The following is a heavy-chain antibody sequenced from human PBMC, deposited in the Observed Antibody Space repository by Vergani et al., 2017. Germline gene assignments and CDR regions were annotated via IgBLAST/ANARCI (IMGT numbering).Heavy chain of an antibody. J-gene: IGHJ3*02. D-gene: IGHD6-19*01. V-gene: IGHV4-38-2*01. CDR3: ARIGVAGRGGAFNI. CDR1: GYSISTNYY. Sequence: QVQLQQWGAGLLKPSETLSLTCAVSGYSISTNYYWGWSRQPPGKRREWFGSIYHSGSTYYNPSLKSRVSISVDTSKNQFSLKMTSVTAADTAVYYCARIGVAGRGGAFNIWGQGTMVTVSS. CDR2: IYHSGST.